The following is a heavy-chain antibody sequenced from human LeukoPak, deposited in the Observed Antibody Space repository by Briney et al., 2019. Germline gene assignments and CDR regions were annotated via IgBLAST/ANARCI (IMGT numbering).Heavy chain of an antibody. J-gene: IGHJ6*02. Sequence: PGGSLRLSCAASGFTFSSYAMSWVRQAPGKGLEWVSAISGSGGSTYYADSVKGRFTISRDNSKNTLYLQMNSLRAEDTAVYYCAKAQRGWLVPRLHYYGMDVWGQGTTVTVSS. CDR3: AKAQRGWLVPRLHYYGMDV. V-gene: IGHV3-23*01. D-gene: IGHD6-19*01. CDR1: GFTFSSYA. CDR2: ISGSGGST.